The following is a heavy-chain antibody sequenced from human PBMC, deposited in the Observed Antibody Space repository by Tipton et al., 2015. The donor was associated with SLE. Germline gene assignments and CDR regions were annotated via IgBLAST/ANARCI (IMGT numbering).Heavy chain of an antibody. Sequence: SLRPSCAASGFTFSDYSMSWIRQAPGKGLEWISYISSGGSTIYYADSVKGRFTISRDNAKNSLYLQMNSLRAEDTAVYYCARAQNGHEFDPWGQGTLVTVSS. CDR1: GFTFSDYS. CDR2: ISSGGSTI. CDR3: ARAQNGHEFDP. V-gene: IGHV3-11*01. D-gene: IGHD2-8*01. J-gene: IGHJ5*02.